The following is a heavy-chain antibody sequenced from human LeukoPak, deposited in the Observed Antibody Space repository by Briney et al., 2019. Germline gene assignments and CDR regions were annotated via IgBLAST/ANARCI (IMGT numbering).Heavy chain of an antibody. CDR1: GFTFSGYA. J-gene: IGHJ4*02. V-gene: IGHV3-23*01. CDR2: ISGSGSST. CDR3: AKGKVPADLPKYYFDQ. D-gene: IGHD2-2*01. Sequence: GGSLRLSCAASGFTFSGYAMSWVRLAPGKGLECVSGISGSGSSTYYADSVKGRFTISRDNSKNTLYLQMSSLRAEDTALYYCAKGKVPADLPKYYFDQWGQGTLVTASS.